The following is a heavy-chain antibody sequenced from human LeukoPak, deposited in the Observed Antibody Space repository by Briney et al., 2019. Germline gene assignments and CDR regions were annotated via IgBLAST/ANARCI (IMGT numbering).Heavy chain of an antibody. D-gene: IGHD1-26*01. J-gene: IGHJ6*03. CDR1: GGSIRSYY. V-gene: IGHV4-59*12. CDR3: ARVRGSSGSYEYYHYMDV. CDR2: IYYSGST. Sequence: SETLSLTCTVSGGSIRSYYWSWIRQPPGKGLEWIAYIYYSGSTNYNPSLKSRVTMSVDTSKKQFSLKLSSVTAADTAVYYCARVRGSSGSYEYYHYMDVWGKGTTVTISS.